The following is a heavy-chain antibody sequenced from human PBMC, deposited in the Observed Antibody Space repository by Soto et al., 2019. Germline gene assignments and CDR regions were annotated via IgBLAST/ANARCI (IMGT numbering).Heavy chain of an antibody. D-gene: IGHD6-6*01. Sequence: EVQLVESGGGLIQPGGFLRLSCAASGFTVSSNYMSWVRQAPGKGLEWVSVIYSGGSTYYADSVKGRFTISRDNSKNTLYLQMNSLRAEDTAVYYCARANKPYSSSSYWFDPWGQGTLVTVSS. J-gene: IGHJ5*02. CDR2: IYSGGST. CDR1: GFTVSSNY. V-gene: IGHV3-53*01. CDR3: ARANKPYSSSSYWFDP.